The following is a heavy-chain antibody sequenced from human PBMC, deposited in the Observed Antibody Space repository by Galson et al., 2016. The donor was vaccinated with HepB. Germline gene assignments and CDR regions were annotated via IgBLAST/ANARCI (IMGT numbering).Heavy chain of an antibody. Sequence: SLRLSCAASGFIFGNSAMTWVRQAPGKGLEWVTTISGNGGETFYGDPVKGRFTISRDNSKNTVHLQMNSLRAEDTAVYYCAKRRSTIGDFDSWGQGILVTVSS. V-gene: IGHV3-23*01. CDR1: GFIFGNSA. CDR2: ISGNGGET. CDR3: AKRRSTIGDFDS. J-gene: IGHJ4*02.